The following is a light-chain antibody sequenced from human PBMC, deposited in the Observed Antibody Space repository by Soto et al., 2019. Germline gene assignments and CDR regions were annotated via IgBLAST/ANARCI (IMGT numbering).Light chain of an antibody. Sequence: ETVMTQSPATLSVSPGERATLSCRASQSIRNNLVWYQQKPGQAPRLLMYGAFIRATGIPDRFSGRGSGTEFTLTISSLQSEDSAVYACQQYNNWPPTWTFGQETKVEIK. CDR3: QQYNNWPPTWT. CDR2: GAF. V-gene: IGKV3-15*01. CDR1: QSIRNN. J-gene: IGKJ1*01.